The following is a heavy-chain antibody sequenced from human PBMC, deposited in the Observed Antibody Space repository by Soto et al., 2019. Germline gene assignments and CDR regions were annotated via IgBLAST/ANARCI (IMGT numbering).Heavy chain of an antibody. D-gene: IGHD3-10*01. V-gene: IGHV1-58*01. J-gene: IGHJ4*02. Sequence: SVKVSCKASGFTFTSSAVQWVRHARGQRLEWIGWIVVGSGNTNYAQKFQERVTITRDMSTSTAYMELSSLRSEDAAVYYCAATVLLWFGELLEGPSDYWGQGTLVTVSS. CDR2: IVVGSGNT. CDR1: GFTFTSSA. CDR3: AATVLLWFGELLEGPSDY.